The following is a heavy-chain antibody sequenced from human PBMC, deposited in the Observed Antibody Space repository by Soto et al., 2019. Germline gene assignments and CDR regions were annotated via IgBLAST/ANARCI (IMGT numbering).Heavy chain of an antibody. CDR1: RYIFNAFV. CDR3: ARFFHAFSFFDY. D-gene: IGHD3-16*02. CDR2: INTANGKI. Sequence: QVRLVQSGDEVKKTGASVKVSCQASRYIFNAFVVHWLRQAPGQRLEWIGKINTANGKIEYSQKFQDRVTLPRDTSASTVYMELSSLSAEDTAFYYCARFFHAFSFFDYWGQGTLVTVSS. J-gene: IGHJ4*02. V-gene: IGHV1-3*04.